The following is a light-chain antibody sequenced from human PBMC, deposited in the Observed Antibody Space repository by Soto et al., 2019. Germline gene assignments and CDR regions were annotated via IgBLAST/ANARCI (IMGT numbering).Light chain of an antibody. CDR3: LEDHDYPRT. CDR2: SAT. V-gene: IGKV1-6*01. Sequence: AIQMTQSPTSLSASVGDRVIITCRASQDISKDLGWYQQKPGKAPKFLIYSATSTQSGVPSTFSGSGFGSDFTLTISRLQPADFATYYCLEDHDYPRTFGQGTKVEF. CDR1: QDISKD. J-gene: IGKJ1*01.